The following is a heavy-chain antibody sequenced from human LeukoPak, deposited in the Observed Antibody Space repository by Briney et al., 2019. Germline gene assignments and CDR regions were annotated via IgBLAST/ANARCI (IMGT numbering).Heavy chain of an antibody. J-gene: IGHJ6*03. D-gene: IGHD2-2*01. CDR1: GFTFSNYA. CDR3: ASNAPERMVVVPAAPDDYYMDV. V-gene: IGHV3-23*01. CDR2: ISGSGGST. Sequence: GGSLRLSCAASGFTFSNYAMSWVRQAPGKGREWVSAISGSGGSTYYADSVKVRFTISRDNCKNTLYLQMNSLRAEDTAVYYCASNAPERMVVVPAAPDDYYMDVWGKGTTVAVSS.